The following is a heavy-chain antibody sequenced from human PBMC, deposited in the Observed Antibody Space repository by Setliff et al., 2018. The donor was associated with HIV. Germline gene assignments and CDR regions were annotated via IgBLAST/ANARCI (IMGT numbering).Heavy chain of an antibody. CDR3: ARGRIAFGDYFQ. CDR1: GFRIHNYD. J-gene: IGHJ4*02. D-gene: IGHD4-17*01. CDR2: ISSSGETI. V-gene: IGHV3-48*03. Sequence: SLRLSCAASGFRIHNYDMNWVRQAPGKGLEWISHISSSGETIYYADSVRGRFTISRDNAENSLYLQMISLRAEDTAVYYCARGRIAFGDYFQWGQGTLVTVSS.